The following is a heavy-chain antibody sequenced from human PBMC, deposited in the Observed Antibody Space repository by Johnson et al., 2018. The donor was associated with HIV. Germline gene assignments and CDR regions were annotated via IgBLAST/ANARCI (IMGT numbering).Heavy chain of an antibody. CDR2: ISSKTNSYAT. CDR1: GFTFSASA. J-gene: IGHJ3*02. CDR3: AKNQEVSREDAFDI. D-gene: IGHD3-3*02. Sequence: VQLVESGGGLVQPGGSLKLSCVASGFTFSASAIHWVRQASGKGLEWVGHISSKTNSYATELAASLKGRFIISRDNSKNTLYLQMNSLRAEDTAVYYCAKNQEVSREDAFDIWGQGTMVTVSS. V-gene: IGHV3-73*01.